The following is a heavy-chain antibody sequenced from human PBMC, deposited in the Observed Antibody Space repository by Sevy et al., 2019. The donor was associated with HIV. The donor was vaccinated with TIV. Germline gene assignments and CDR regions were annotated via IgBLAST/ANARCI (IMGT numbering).Heavy chain of an antibody. V-gene: IGHV3-30*18. CDR2: IAHDGNYR. CDR1: GFTFSSYS. Sequence: GGSLRLSCAASGFTFSSYSMSWVRQAPGKGLEWVAIIAHDGNYRYYSDSVRGRFSMSRDNSKNTAYLQMSGLSVEDTAVYYCAKNRPPGGSYFSRHGMDVWGRGTTVTVS. CDR3: AKNRPPGGSYFSRHGMDV. D-gene: IGHD3-16*01. J-gene: IGHJ6*02.